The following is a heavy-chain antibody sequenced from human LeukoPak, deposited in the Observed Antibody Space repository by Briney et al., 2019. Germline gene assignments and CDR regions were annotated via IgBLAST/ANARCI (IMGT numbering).Heavy chain of an antibody. D-gene: IGHD3-9*01. J-gene: IGHJ4*02. CDR2: IKEDGSER. Sequence: PGGSLRLSCEGSAFIFSGHWMNWVRQTPGKGLEWVASIKEDGSERQYVDSVKGRFSISRDNTKGSLFLQLNSLRAEDTAVYFCAKDYDMWTGSLDYWGQGTLVTVSS. CDR3: AKDYDMWTGSLDY. CDR1: AFIFSGHW. V-gene: IGHV3-7*03.